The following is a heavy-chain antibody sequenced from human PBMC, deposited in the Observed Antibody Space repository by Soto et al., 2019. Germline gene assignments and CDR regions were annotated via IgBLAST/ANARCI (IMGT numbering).Heavy chain of an antibody. CDR3: AKDRGAGGRFSGIAVAGIPS. CDR1: GFTFSSYA. D-gene: IGHD6-19*01. V-gene: IGHV3-23*01. CDR2: ISGGGGNT. J-gene: IGHJ5*02. Sequence: EVQLLESGGGLVQPGGSLRLSCAASGFTFSSYAMSWVRQTPGKGLEWVSGISGGGGNTYYADSVTGRFTISRDNSRNPLYLQRNSLRAADTAIYYCAKDRGAGGRFSGIAVAGIPSWGQGTLVTVSS.